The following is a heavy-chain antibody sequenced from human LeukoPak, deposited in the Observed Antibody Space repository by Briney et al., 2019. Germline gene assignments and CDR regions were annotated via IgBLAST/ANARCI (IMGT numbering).Heavy chain of an antibody. Sequence: ASVKLSCKASGGSFYSYPIAWVRQAPGQGLEWLGAVIPISGTTHYAQKFQGRVSITVDDSTTTVYMQLSGLRSDDTAVYFCARLAVVPAAMSPDYWGQGTLVSVSS. CDR3: ARLAVVPAAMSPDY. V-gene: IGHV1-69*13. D-gene: IGHD2-2*01. J-gene: IGHJ4*02. CDR1: GGSFYSYP. CDR2: VIPISGTT.